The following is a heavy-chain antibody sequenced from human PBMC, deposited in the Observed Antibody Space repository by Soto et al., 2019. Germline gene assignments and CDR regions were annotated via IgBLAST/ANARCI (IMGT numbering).Heavy chain of an antibody. J-gene: IGHJ4*02. CDR2: LSGSGTST. V-gene: IGHV3-23*01. Sequence: GGFLRLSCAASGFSFVNYAMNWVRQAPGKGLEWVSGLSGSGTSTYYADSVKGRFTISRDNSRDTLFLQMNSLTADDTAVYYCAKATTNGGWFNPFDSWGQGALVTVSS. CDR3: AKATTNGGWFNPFDS. D-gene: IGHD6-19*01. CDR1: GFSFVNYA.